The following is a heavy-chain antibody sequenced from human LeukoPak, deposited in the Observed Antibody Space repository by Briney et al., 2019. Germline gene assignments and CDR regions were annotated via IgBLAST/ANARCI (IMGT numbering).Heavy chain of an antibody. J-gene: IGHJ5*02. V-gene: IGHV4-59*12. CDR2: IYYSGST. CDR1: GGSISSYY. Sequence: SETLSLTCTVSGGSISSYYWSWIRQPPGKGLEWIGYIYYSGSTNYNPSLKSRVTISVDTSKNQFSLKLSSVTAADTAVYYCARGGLWCSSTSCYSWFDPWGQGTLVTVSS. D-gene: IGHD2-2*02. CDR3: ARGGLWCSSTSCYSWFDP.